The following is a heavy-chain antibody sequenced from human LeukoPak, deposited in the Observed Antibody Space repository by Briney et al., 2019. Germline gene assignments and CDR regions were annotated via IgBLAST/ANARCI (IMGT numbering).Heavy chain of an antibody. D-gene: IGHD1-26*01. CDR3: ARGYSGSYYFDY. Sequence: GGTLRLSCAASGFTFSSYGMSWVRQAPGKGLEWVSAISGSVGSTYYADSGKGRFTISRDNSKNTLYLQMNSLRAEDTAVYYCARGYSGSYYFDYWGQGTLVTVSS. J-gene: IGHJ4*02. CDR2: ISGSVGST. V-gene: IGHV3-23*01. CDR1: GFTFSSYG.